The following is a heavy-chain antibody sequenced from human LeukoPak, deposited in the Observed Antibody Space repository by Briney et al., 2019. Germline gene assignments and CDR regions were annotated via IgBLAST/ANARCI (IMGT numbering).Heavy chain of an antibody. CDR2: ISSSSSYI. V-gene: IGHV3-21*01. CDR3: ARDSARGYGYSSSWNFDY. Sequence: GGSLRLSCAASGFTFSSYSMNWVRQAPGKGLEWVSSISSSSSYIYYAYSVKGRFTISRHNAKNSLYLQMNSLRAEDTAVYYCARDSARGYGYSSSWNFDYWGQGTLVTVSS. CDR1: GFTFSSYS. D-gene: IGHD6-13*01. J-gene: IGHJ4*02.